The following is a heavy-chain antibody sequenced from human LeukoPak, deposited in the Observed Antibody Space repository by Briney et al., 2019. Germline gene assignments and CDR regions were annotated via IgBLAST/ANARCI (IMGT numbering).Heavy chain of an antibody. V-gene: IGHV3-53*01. D-gene: IGHD3-22*01. CDR3: ASVYYYDAFDI. CDR1: GFTVSSNY. Sequence: PGGSLRLSCAASGFTVSSNYMSWVRQAPGKGLEWVSVIYSGGSTYYADSVKGRFTISRDNSKNTLYLQMNSLRAEDTAVYYCASVYYYDAFDIWGQGTMVTVSS. J-gene: IGHJ3*02. CDR2: IYSGGST.